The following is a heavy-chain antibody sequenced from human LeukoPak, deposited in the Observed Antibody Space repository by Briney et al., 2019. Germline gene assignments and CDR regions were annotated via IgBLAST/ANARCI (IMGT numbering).Heavy chain of an antibody. V-gene: IGHV4-59*08. CDR1: GGSISSYY. Sequence: SETLSLTCTVSGGSISSYYWSWIRQPPGKGLEWIGYINYSGSTNYNPSLKSRVTISVDTSKNQFSLKLSSVTAADTAVYYCARHELRHWATVTTYFDYWGQGTLVTVSS. CDR2: INYSGST. CDR3: ARHELRHWATVTTYFDY. J-gene: IGHJ4*02. D-gene: IGHD4-17*01.